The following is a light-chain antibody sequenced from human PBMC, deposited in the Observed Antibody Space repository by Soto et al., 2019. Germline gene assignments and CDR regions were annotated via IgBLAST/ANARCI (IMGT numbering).Light chain of an antibody. CDR1: QSISSDH. V-gene: IGKV3-20*01. J-gene: IGKJ3*01. CDR2: GAS. Sequence: EIVLTQSPGILSLSPGERATLACRASQSISSDHLAWYQQRPGQSPRLLIYGASSRTTGVPDRFNGSGSGTDFTLTISRLEPEDFAVYYCQHYRSAPFTFGPGTKVDIK. CDR3: QHYRSAPFT.